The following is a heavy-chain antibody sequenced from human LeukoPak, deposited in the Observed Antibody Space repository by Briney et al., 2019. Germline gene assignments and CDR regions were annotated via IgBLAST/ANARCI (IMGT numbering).Heavy chain of an antibody. CDR3: ANLIFGVVVVDY. Sequence: PGGSLRLSCAASGFTFSTYAMSWVRQAPGKGLEWVAFIRYDGSNKYYADSVKGRFTISRDNSKDTLYLQMNSLRAEDTAVYYCANLIFGVVVVDYWGQGTLVTVSS. V-gene: IGHV3-30*02. CDR1: GFTFSTYA. J-gene: IGHJ4*02. CDR2: IRYDGSNK. D-gene: IGHD3-3*01.